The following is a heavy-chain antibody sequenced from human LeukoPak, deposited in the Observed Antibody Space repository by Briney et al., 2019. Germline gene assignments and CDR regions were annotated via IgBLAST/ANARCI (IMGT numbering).Heavy chain of an antibody. CDR1: GYTFTSNY. J-gene: IGHJ3*02. Sequence: RASVKVSCKAFGYTFTSNYMHWVRQAPGQGPEWMGVISPSGGSTTYAQKFQGRVTLTRDMSTSTAYMELRSLRSDDTAVYYCARDYGIQNPYDAFDIWGQGTMVTVSS. CDR3: ARDYGIQNPYDAFDI. V-gene: IGHV1-46*01. D-gene: IGHD4-17*01. CDR2: ISPSGGST.